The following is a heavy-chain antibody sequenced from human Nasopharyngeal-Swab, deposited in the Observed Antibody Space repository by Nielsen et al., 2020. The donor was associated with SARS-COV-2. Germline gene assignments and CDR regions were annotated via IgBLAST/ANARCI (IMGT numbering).Heavy chain of an antibody. J-gene: IGHJ3*02. CDR3: AREERITMIVVVITKAFDI. V-gene: IGHV3-48*03. D-gene: IGHD3-22*01. CDR1: GFTSSSYE. CDR2: VSSSGTTI. Sequence: GESLKISCAASGFTSSSYEMNWVPQAPGKGLEWVSYVSSSGTTIFYADSVKGRFTISRDNAKNSLYLQMNSLRAEDTAVYYCAREERITMIVVVITKAFDIWGQGTMVTVSS.